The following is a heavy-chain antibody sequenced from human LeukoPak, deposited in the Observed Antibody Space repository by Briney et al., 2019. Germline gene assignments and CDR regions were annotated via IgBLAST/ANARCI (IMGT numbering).Heavy chain of an antibody. D-gene: IGHD5-12*01. V-gene: IGHV3-74*01. Sequence: GGSLRLSCAASGYTFSSYWMHWVRQAPGKGLVWVSRINSDGSSTSYADSVKGRFTISRDNAKNTLYLQMNSLRAEDTAVYYCARDRSGYDFDYWGQGTLVTVSS. CDR2: INSDGSST. CDR3: ARDRSGYDFDY. J-gene: IGHJ4*02. CDR1: GYTFSSYW.